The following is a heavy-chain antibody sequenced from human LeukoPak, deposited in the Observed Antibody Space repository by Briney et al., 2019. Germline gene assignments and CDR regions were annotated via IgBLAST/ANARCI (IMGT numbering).Heavy chain of an antibody. CDR3: ARGRSRIWYYFDY. CDR1: GYTFTSYG. Sequence: SVKVSCKASGYTFTSYGISWVRQAPGQGLEWMGGIIPIFGTANYAQKFQGRVTITADESTSTAYMELSSLRSEDTAVYYCARGRSRIWYYFDYWGQGTLVTVSS. CDR2: IIPIFGTA. D-gene: IGHD2/OR15-2a*01. J-gene: IGHJ4*02. V-gene: IGHV1-69*13.